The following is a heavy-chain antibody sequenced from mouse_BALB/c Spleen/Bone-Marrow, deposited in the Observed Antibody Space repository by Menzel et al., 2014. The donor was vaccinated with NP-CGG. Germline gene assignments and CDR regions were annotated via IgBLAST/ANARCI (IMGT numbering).Heavy chain of an antibody. CDR2: ISGGSSII. CDR1: GFTFSSFG. D-gene: IGHD1-2*01. J-gene: IGHJ4*01. CDR3: ARKDYFGYAAMDY. V-gene: IGHV5-17*02. Sequence: VHVKQSGGGLVQPGGSRKLSCAASGFTFSSFGMHWVRQAPEKGLEWVAYISGGSSIIYYADTVKGRFTISRDNPKNTLFLQMTSLRSEDTAIYYCARKDYFGYAAMDYWSQGTSVTVSS.